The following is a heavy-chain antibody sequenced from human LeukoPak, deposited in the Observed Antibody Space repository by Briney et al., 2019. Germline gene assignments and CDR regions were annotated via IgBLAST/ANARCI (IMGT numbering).Heavy chain of an antibody. D-gene: IGHD2-2*01. J-gene: IGHJ5*02. CDR1: GDSVSSNSVT. CDR2: TYYRSTWYN. Sequence: SQTLSLTCAISGDSVSSNSVTWNWIRQSPSRGLEWLGRTYYRSTWYNDYAVSVRGRITVNPDTSKNQFSPHLNSVTPEDTAVYYCARRLTQYDCFDPWGQGILVAVSS. V-gene: IGHV6-1*01. CDR3: ARRLTQYDCFDP.